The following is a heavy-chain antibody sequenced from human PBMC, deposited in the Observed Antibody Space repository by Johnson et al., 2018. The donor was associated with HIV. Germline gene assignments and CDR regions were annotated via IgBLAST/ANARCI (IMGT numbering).Heavy chain of an antibody. CDR3: GVADYGGPDAFDI. Sequence: VQLVESGGGLVQPGGSLRLSCAASGFTVSSNYMSWVRQAPGKGLESVSVVYSGGTTHYADSVKGRSTISRDNSKNSLYLQMNSLRTEDTALYYCGVADYGGPDAFDIWGQGTMVTVSS. CDR1: GFTVSSNY. CDR2: VYSGGTT. V-gene: IGHV3-66*02. J-gene: IGHJ3*02. D-gene: IGHD4-23*01.